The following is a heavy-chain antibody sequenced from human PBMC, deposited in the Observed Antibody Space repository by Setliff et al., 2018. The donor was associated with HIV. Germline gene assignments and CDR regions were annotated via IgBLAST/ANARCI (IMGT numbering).Heavy chain of an antibody. CDR2: IYTSGST. V-gene: IGHV4-61*02. CDR3: ARDLGAVAGYYFDY. D-gene: IGHD6-19*01. Sequence: SETLSLTCTVSGGSISSGSYYWSWIRQPAGKGLEWIGRIYTSGSTNYNPSLKSRVTISVDTSKNQFSLKLSSVTAADTAVYYYARDLGAVAGYYFDYWGQGTLVTVSS. CDR1: GGSISSGSYY. J-gene: IGHJ4*02.